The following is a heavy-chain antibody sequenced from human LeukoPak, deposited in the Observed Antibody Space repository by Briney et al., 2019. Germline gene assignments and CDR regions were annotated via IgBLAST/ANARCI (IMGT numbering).Heavy chain of an antibody. V-gene: IGHV4-59*08. J-gene: IGHJ3*01. CDR2: IYYSGST. CDR3: AIHGVYNWNDYAFDV. D-gene: IGHD1-1*01. CDR1: GGSISGYF. Sequence: MTLETLSLTCTVSGGSISGYFWSWIRQPPGKGLEWIGYIYYSGSTNYNPSLKSRVPISVDTSKNQFSLKLSSVTAADTAVYYCAIHGVYNWNDYAFDVWGQGTMVTVSS.